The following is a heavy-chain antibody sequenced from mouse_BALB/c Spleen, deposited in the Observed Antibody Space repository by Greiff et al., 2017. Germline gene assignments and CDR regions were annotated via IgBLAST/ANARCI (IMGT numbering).Heavy chain of an antibody. CDR3: NAETGVGD. V-gene: IGHV14-4*02. D-gene: IGHD1-3*01. CDR1: GFNIKDYY. J-gene: IGHJ2*01. Sequence: EVQLQQSGAELVRSGASVKLSCTASGFNIKDYYMHWVKQRPEQGLEWIGWIDPENGDTEYAPKFQGKATMTADTSSNTAYLQLSSLTSEDTAVYYCNAETGVGDWGQGTTLTVSS. CDR2: IDPENGDT.